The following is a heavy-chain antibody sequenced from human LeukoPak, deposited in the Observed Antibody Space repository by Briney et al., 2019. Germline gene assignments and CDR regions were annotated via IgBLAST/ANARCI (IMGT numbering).Heavy chain of an antibody. CDR3: ARLPEDY. J-gene: IGHJ4*02. Sequence: SETLSLTCTVYGGSISSYYWSWVRQPAGMGLEWIGRIYTSGSSNYNPSLRSRVTMSVDTSKNQFSLKLSSVTAADTAVYYCARLPEDYWGQGTLVTVSS. D-gene: IGHD2-21*02. CDR1: GGSISSYY. CDR2: IYTSGSS. V-gene: IGHV4-4*07.